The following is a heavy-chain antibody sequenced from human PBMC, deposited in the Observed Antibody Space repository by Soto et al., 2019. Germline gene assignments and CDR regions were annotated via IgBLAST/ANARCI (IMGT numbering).Heavy chain of an antibody. V-gene: IGHV3-30-3*01. CDR3: ARENYDMGYYGMDV. CDR2: ISYDGSNK. Sequence: VQLLESGGGLVQPGGSLRLSCAASGFSFSSYAMHWVRQAPGKGLEWVAVISYDGSNKYYADSVKGRFTISRDNSKNTLYLQMNSLRAEDTAVYYCARENYDMGYYGMDVWGQGTTVTVSS. CDR1: GFSFSSYA. D-gene: IGHD3-22*01. J-gene: IGHJ6*02.